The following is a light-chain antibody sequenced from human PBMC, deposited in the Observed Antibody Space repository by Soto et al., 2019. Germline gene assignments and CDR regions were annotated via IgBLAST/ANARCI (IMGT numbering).Light chain of an antibody. J-gene: IGLJ1*01. CDR3: QSYDNSLSAYV. CDR2: GST. CDR1: SSDIGAGSE. V-gene: IGLV1-40*01. Sequence: QSVLTQPSSLSGAPGQRVTISCTGSSSDIGAGSEVHWYQQLPGTAPKLLIFGSTNRPSGVPDRFSGSKSATSASLAITGLQAEDEADYYCQSYDNSLSAYVFGTGTKATVL.